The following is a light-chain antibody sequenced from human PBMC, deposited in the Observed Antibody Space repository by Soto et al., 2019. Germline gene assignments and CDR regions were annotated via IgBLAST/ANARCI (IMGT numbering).Light chain of an antibody. J-gene: IGLJ3*02. V-gene: IGLV2-14*01. CDR2: EVS. CDR3: SSYTSSSSWV. CDR1: SSDVGGYNY. Sequence: QSALTQPASVSGSPGQSITISCTGTSSDVGGYNYGSWYQQHPGKAPKLMIYEVSNRPSGVSNRFSGSKSGNTASLTISGLQAEDEAAYYCSSYTSSSSWVFGGGTKLTGL.